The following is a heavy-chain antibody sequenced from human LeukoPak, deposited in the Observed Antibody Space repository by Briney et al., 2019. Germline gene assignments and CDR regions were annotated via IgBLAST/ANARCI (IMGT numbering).Heavy chain of an antibody. V-gene: IGHV1-24*01. CDR3: ATSTIRRDGYNLIDY. J-gene: IGHJ4*02. D-gene: IGHD5-24*01. Sequence: ASVKVSCKVSGYTLTELSMHWVRQAPGKGLEWMGGFDPEDGETIYAQKFQGRVTMTEDTSTDTAYMELSSLRSEDTAVYYCATSTIRRDGYNLIDYWGQGTLVTVPS. CDR1: GYTLTELS. CDR2: FDPEDGET.